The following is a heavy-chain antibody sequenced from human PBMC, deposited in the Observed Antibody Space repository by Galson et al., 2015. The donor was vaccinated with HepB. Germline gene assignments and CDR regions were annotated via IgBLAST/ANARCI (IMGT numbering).Heavy chain of an antibody. V-gene: IGHV1-69*13. CDR3: ASGSYNPHDAFDI. J-gene: IGHJ3*02. CDR2: IVPIFGTA. CDR1: GGTFSSYA. Sequence: SVKVSCKASGGTFSSYAISWVRQAPGQGLEWMGGIVPIFGTANYAQKFQGRVTITADESTSTAYMELSSLRSEDTAVYYCASGSYNPHDAFDIWGQGTMVTVSS. D-gene: IGHD1-26*01.